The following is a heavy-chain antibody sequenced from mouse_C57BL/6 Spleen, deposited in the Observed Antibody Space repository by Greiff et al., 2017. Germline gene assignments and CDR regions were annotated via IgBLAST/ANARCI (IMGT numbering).Heavy chain of an antibody. J-gene: IGHJ1*03. D-gene: IGHD2-2*01. CDR3: ARMGVVTPYWYFDV. Sequence: EVMLVESGGGLVKPGGSLKLSCAASGFTFSDYGMHWVRQAPEKGLEWVAYISSGSRTIYYADTVKGRFTISRDNAKNTLFLQMTSLRSEDTAMYDCARMGVVTPYWYFDVWGTGTTVTVSS. CDR1: GFTFSDYG. V-gene: IGHV5-17*01. CDR2: ISSGSRTI.